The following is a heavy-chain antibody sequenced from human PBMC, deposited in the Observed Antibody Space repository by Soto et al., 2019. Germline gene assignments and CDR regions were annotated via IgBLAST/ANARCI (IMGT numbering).Heavy chain of an antibody. Sequence: VGSLRLSCAASGFTFSSYEMNWVRQAPGKGLEWVSYISSSGSTIFYADSVKGRFTISRDNAKNSLYLQMDSLRAEDTAVYYCARETRGYGGTSAFVPWGQGTLVTVSS. D-gene: IGHD1-26*01. CDR2: ISSSGSTI. CDR1: GFTFSSYE. V-gene: IGHV3-48*03. J-gene: IGHJ5*02. CDR3: ARETRGYGGTSAFVP.